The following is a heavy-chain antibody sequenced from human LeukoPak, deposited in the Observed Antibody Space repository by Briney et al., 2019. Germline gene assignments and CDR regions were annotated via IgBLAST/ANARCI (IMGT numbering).Heavy chain of an antibody. CDR3: AIGAYYYDSSGPWDY. J-gene: IGHJ4*02. CDR1: GYTFTGYY. V-gene: IGHV1-2*03. Sequence: EASVKVSCKASGYTFTGYYMHWVLQAPGQGLEWMGWINPNSGGTNYAQKFHGRVTMTRDTSISTAYMELSRLRSDDTAVYYCAIGAYYYDSSGPWDYWGQGTLVTVSS. D-gene: IGHD3-22*01. CDR2: INPNSGGT.